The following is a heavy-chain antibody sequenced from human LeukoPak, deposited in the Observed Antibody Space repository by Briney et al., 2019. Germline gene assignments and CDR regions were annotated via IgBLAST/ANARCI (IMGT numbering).Heavy chain of an antibody. CDR3: ARVGIAAAGYYYYGMDV. V-gene: IGHV4-34*01. CDR1: GGSFSGYY. CDR2: INHSGST. D-gene: IGHD6-13*01. J-gene: IGHJ6*02. Sequence: PSETLSLTCAVYGGSFSGYYWSWIRQPPGKGLEWIGEINHSGSTNYNPSLKSRVTISVDTSKNQFSLKLSSVTAADTAVHYCARVGIAAAGYYYYGMDVWGQGTTVTVSS.